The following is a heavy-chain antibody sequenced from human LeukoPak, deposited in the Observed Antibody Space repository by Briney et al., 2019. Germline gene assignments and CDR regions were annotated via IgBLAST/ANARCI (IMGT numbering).Heavy chain of an antibody. CDR3: ARDPVPTYCSSTSCYFHNWFDP. J-gene: IGHJ5*02. D-gene: IGHD2-2*01. V-gene: IGHV1-2*02. Sequence: ASVKVSCKASVYTFTGYYMHWVRQAPGQGLEWMGWINPNSGGTNYAQKFQGRVTMTRDTSISTAYMELSRLRSDDTAVYYCARDPVPTYCSSTSCYFHNWFDPWGQGTLVTVSS. CDR2: INPNSGGT. CDR1: VYTFTGYY.